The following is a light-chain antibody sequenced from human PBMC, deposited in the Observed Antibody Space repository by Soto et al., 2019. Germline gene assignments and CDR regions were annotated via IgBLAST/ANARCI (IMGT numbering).Light chain of an antibody. J-gene: IGKJ1*01. CDR1: QSIGSW. CDR2: DAS. V-gene: IGKV1-5*01. CDR3: QQYNSYWT. Sequence: DIQMTQSPSTLSASVGDRVTITCRASQSIGSWLAWYQQRPGKAPKLLIYDASSLESGVPSRFSGRGSGTEFTLTISSLQPDDFATYYCQQYNSYWTLGQGTKVDIK.